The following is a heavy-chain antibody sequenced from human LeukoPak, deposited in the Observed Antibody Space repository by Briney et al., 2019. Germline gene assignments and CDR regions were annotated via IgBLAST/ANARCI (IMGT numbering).Heavy chain of an antibody. CDR1: GYTFTSYD. Sequence: PSVKVSCKASGYTFTSYDITWVRHAPGHGLEWMGWISAHNGNTNYAQKLQGRVIMTTDTSTSTAYMELRSLRSDDTAVYYCARESPRDYYFDYWGQGTLVTVSS. D-gene: IGHD5-24*01. CDR3: ARESPRDYYFDY. V-gene: IGHV1-18*01. J-gene: IGHJ4*02. CDR2: ISAHNGNT.